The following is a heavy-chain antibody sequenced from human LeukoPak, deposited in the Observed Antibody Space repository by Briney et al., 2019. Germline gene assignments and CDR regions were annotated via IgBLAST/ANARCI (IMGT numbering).Heavy chain of an antibody. J-gene: IGHJ5*02. CDR2: IYYSGST. D-gene: IGHD2-15*01. CDR3: ARDKFSGGVHWFDP. V-gene: IGHV4-59*01. CDR1: GGSISSYY. Sequence: SETLSLTCTVSGGSISSYYWSWIRQPPGEGLEWIGYIYYSGSTNYNPSLKSRVTISVDTSKNQFSLKLSSVTAADTAVYYCARDKFSGGVHWFDPWGQGTLVTVSS.